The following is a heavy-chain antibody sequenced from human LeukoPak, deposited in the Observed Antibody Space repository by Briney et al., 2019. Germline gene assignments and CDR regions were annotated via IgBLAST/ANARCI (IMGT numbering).Heavy chain of an antibody. CDR1: GGTFSSYA. J-gene: IGHJ4*02. Sequence: SVKVSCKASGGTFSSYAISWVRQAPGQGLEWVGGIIPIFGTANYAQKFQGRVTITADESTSTAYMELSSLRSEDTAVYYCARDPLTYCGGDCSLDYWGQGTLVTVSS. CDR3: ARDPLTYCGGDCSLDY. V-gene: IGHV1-69*01. D-gene: IGHD2-21*02. CDR2: IIPIFGTA.